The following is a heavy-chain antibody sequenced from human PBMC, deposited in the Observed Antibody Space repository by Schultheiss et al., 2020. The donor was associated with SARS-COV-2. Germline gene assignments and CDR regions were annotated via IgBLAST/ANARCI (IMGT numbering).Heavy chain of an antibody. D-gene: IGHD2-2*01. V-gene: IGHV4-59*01. CDR3: ARDFNRYCTSTSCDKGYFYSYMDV. CDR2: VYYTGST. J-gene: IGHJ6*03. Sequence: SQTLSLTCTVSGGSISNYYWSWIRQPPGKGLEWIGYVYYTGSTKYNPSLKSRVTISIDTSKNQFSLKLSSVTAADTAVYFCARDFNRYCTSTSCDKGYFYSYMDVWGKGTTVTVS. CDR1: GGSISNYY.